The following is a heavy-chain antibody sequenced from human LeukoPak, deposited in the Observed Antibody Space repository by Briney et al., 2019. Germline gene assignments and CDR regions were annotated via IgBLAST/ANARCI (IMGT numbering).Heavy chain of an antibody. J-gene: IGHJ5*02. Sequence: SVKVPCKASGGTFSSYAISWVRQAPGQGLEWMGRIIPILGIANYAQKFQGRVTITADKSTSTAYMELSSLRSEDTAVYYCARMTDATYSSGWSWGQGTLVTVSS. CDR2: IIPILGIA. CDR1: GGTFSSYA. CDR3: ARMTDATYSSGWS. D-gene: IGHD6-19*01. V-gene: IGHV1-69*04.